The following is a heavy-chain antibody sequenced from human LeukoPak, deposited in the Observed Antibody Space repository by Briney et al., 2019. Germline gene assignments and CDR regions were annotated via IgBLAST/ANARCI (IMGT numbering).Heavy chain of an antibody. Sequence: PSETLSLTCTVSGDSISNTYYYWDWIRQPPGKGLEWIGSIYYSGSTYYNPSLKSRVTISVDTSKNKFSLKLNSVTAADTAVYYCARPAYRGSYYDAFDIWGQGTMVTVSS. CDR2: IYYSGST. D-gene: IGHD1-26*01. J-gene: IGHJ3*02. V-gene: IGHV4-39*01. CDR1: GDSISNTYYY. CDR3: ARPAYRGSYYDAFDI.